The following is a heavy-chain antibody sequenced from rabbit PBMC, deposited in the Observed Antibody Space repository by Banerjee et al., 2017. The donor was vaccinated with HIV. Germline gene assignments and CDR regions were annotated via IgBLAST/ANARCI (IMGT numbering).Heavy chain of an antibody. Sequence: QSLEESGGDLVKPGASLTLTCKVSGFSFSSGYDMCWVRQAPGKGLEWIACIVAGSSSDTYYASWAKGRFTISKTSSTTVTLQMTSLTAADAATYFCARAGGVEKYFNLWGQGTLVTVS. CDR1: GFSFSSGYD. V-gene: IGHV1S40*01. D-gene: IGHD4-1*01. CDR2: IVAGSSSDT. CDR3: ARAGGVEKYFNL. J-gene: IGHJ4*01.